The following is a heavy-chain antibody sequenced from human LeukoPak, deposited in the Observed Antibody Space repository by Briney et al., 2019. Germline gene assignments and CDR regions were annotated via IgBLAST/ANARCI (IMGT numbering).Heavy chain of an antibody. J-gene: IGHJ4*02. CDR2: ISSSSSYI. CDR3: ARDIRGSGAGGFDY. D-gene: IGHD3-10*01. CDR1: GFTFSSYS. V-gene: IGHV3-21*01. Sequence: GGSLRLSCAASGFTFSSYSMNWVRQAPGKGREWVSSISSSSSYIYYADSVKGRFTISRDNAKNSLYLQMNSLRAEDTAVYYCARDIRGSGAGGFDYWGQGTLVTVSS.